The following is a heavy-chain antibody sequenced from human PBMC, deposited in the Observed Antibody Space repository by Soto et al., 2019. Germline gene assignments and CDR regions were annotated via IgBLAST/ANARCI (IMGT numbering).Heavy chain of an antibody. CDR1: GFTLSGYD. D-gene: IGHD4-17*01. V-gene: IGHV3-13*05. CDR3: TRKTTTNGMDV. J-gene: IGHJ6*02. Sequence: EVQLVESGGGLVQPGGSLRLSCAASGFTLSGYDIHWVRQATGKGLEWVSGIGSAGDPYYEDSVKGRFTIPRENAKTSLYLQLHSLRVGHTAVSYWTRKTTTNGMDVWGQGTTVTVSS. CDR2: IGSAGDP.